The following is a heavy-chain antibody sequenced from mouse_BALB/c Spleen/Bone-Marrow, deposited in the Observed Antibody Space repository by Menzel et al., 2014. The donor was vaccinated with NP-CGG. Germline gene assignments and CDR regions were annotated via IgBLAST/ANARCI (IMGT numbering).Heavy chain of an antibody. D-gene: IGHD1-1*01. CDR2: IWSGGST. CDR1: GFSLTSYG. Sequence: VQRVESGPGLVQPSQSLSITCTVSGFSLTSYGVHWVRQSPGKGLDWLGVIWSGGSTDYNAAFISRLSISKDNSKSQVFFKMNSLQVNDTAIYYCARNYYGSSYAMDYWGQGTSVTVSS. CDR3: ARNYYGSSYAMDY. V-gene: IGHV2-2*02. J-gene: IGHJ4*01.